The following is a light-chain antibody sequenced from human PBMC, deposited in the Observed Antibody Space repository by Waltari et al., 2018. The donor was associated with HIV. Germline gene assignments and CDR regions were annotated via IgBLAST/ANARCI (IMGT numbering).Light chain of an antibody. CDR3: QQYYSTPYT. J-gene: IGKJ2*01. V-gene: IGKV4-1*01. CDR1: QSVLYSSNNKNF. Sequence: DIVMTQSPDSLTVFLGERATINCKSSQSVLYSSNNKNFLAWYQQKAGQPPKLLIYWASTRESGVPDRFSASGSRTDFSLTISSLQAEDVAVYYCQQYYSTPYTFGQGTKLEIK. CDR2: WAS.